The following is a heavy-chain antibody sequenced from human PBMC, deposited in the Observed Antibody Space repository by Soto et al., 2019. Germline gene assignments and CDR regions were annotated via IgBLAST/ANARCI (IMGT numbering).Heavy chain of an antibody. D-gene: IGHD3-22*01. CDR3: ARQIYDSDTGPNCQYYFDS. J-gene: IGHJ4*02. Sequence: GESLKISCKGSGYSFAGYWTTWVRQKPGKGLEWMGRIDPSDSQTYYSPSFRGHVTISATKSITTVFLQWSSLRASDTAMYYCARQIYDSDTGPNCQYYFDSWGQGTPVTVSS. CDR2: IDPSDSQT. CDR1: GYSFAGYW. V-gene: IGHV5-10-1*01.